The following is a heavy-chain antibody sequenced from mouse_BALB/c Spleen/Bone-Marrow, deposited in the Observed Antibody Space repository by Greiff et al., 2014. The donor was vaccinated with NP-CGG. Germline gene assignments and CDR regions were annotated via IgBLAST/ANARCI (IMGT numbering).Heavy chain of an antibody. Sequence: VKPGASVKISCKTSGYTFTXYTMHWXKXXXXKSLEXIGGINPNNGGTTYNQKFKGKATLTVDKSSSTAYMELRSLTSEDSAVYYCARSYGYERSWFAYWGQGTLVTVSA. CDR1: GYTFTXYT. D-gene: IGHD2-2*01. J-gene: IGHJ3*01. CDR2: INPNNGGT. CDR3: ARSYGYERSWFAY. V-gene: IGHV1-18*01.